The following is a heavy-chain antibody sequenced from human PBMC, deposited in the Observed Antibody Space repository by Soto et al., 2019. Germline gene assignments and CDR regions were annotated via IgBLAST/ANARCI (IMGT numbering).Heavy chain of an antibody. Sequence: PSETLSLTCAVYGGSFSGYYWSWIRQPPGKGLEWIGEINHSGSTNYNPSLKSRVTISVDTSKNQFSLKLSSVTAADTAVYYCAREARRYCSSTGCYGKGHYYMDVWGKGTTVTVSS. CDR2: INHSGST. J-gene: IGHJ6*03. D-gene: IGHD2-2*01. CDR3: AREARRYCSSTGCYGKGHYYMDV. V-gene: IGHV4-34*01. CDR1: GGSFSGYY.